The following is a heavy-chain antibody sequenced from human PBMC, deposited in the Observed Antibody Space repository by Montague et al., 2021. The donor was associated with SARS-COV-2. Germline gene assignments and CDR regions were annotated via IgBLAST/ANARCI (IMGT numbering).Heavy chain of an antibody. J-gene: IGHJ4*02. V-gene: IGHV4-39*01. CDR2: IYYSGST. CDR1: GGSISSSSYY. CDR3: ARLPDLLLWFGEALDY. D-gene: IGHD3-10*01. Sequence: SETLSLTCTVSGGSISSSSYYWGWIRQPPGKGLEWIGSIYYSGSTYYNPSLKSGVTISVDTSKNQFSLKLSSVTAADTAVYYCARLPDLLLWFGEALDYWGQGTLVTVSS.